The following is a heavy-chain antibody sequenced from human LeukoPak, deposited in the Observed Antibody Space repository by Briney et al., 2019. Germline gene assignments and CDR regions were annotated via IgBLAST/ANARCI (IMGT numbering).Heavy chain of an antibody. Sequence: PSETLSLTCTVSGGSISYYYWSWIRQPAGKGLEWIGRLYTSGSTNYNPSLKSRVTMSVDTSKNQFSLKLSSVTAADTAVYYCARAGYYALGPNWYFDLWGRGTLVTVSS. CDR1: GGSISYYY. J-gene: IGHJ2*01. CDR3: ARAGYYALGPNWYFDL. CDR2: LYTSGST. V-gene: IGHV4-4*07. D-gene: IGHD2/OR15-2a*01.